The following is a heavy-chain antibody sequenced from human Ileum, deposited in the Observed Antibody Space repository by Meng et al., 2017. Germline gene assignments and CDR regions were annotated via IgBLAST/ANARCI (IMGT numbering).Heavy chain of an antibody. CDR1: GGSISSGTW. J-gene: IGHJ4*02. D-gene: IGHD2-21*01. V-gene: IGHV4-4*02. Sequence: QVQVEGAGPGRVKPSGTLSLTGAGSGGSISSGTWWRWVPQPPGKGLQWIGEFHPGSGATYNPSLKARVTISVDTSMQQFSLQLTSVTAADTAVYYCAKNGAYCLESWGQGTLVTVSS. CDR3: AKNGAYCLES. CDR2: FHPGSGA.